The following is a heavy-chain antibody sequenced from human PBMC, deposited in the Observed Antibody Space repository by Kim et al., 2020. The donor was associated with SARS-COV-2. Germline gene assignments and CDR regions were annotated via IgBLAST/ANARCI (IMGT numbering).Heavy chain of an antibody. Sequence: SKKAYAGSVEGRFTSSRDNAKSTLYLKMNSLRAEDTAVYYCVRDSGGLLGYWGQGTLVTVSS. CDR2: SKK. J-gene: IGHJ4*02. V-gene: IGHV3-30*01. CDR3: VRDSGGLLGY. D-gene: IGHD1-26*01.